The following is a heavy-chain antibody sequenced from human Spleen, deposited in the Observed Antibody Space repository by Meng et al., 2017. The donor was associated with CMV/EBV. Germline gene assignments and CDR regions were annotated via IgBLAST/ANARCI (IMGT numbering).Heavy chain of an antibody. CDR1: RFTFTRYF. Sequence: ASVKVSCKTSRFTFTRYFMHWVRQAPGQGLGWMGMINPSGGSTSYAQNFQGRVTVTTDTSTSTVYMELTSLRSEDSALYYCATPYCSNTSCYTYFQQWGQGTLVTVSS. D-gene: IGHD2-2*02. J-gene: IGHJ1*01. CDR3: ATPYCSNTSCYTYFQQ. V-gene: IGHV1-46*01. CDR2: INPSGGST.